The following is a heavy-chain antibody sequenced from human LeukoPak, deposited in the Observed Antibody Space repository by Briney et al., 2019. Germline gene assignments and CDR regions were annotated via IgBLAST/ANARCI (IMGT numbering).Heavy chain of an antibody. V-gene: IGHV3-30*02. Sequence: GGSLRLSCAASGFTFSSYGMHWVRQAPGKGLEWVAVIWYDGSNKYYADSVKGRFTISRDNSKNTLYLQMNSLRAEDTAVYYCAARGDGDAFDIWGQGTMVTVSS. CDR1: GFTFSSYG. J-gene: IGHJ3*02. D-gene: IGHD2-21*01. CDR3: AARGDGDAFDI. CDR2: IWYDGSNK.